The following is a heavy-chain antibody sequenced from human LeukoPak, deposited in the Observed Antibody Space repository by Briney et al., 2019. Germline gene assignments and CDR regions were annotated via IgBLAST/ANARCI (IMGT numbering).Heavy chain of an antibody. D-gene: IGHD6-13*01. CDR1: GGSISGYY. J-gene: IGHJ4*02. V-gene: IGHV4-59*01. Sequence: SETLSLTCTVSGGSISGYYWSWIRQPPGKGLEWIGYIYYSGSTNYNPSLKSRVTISVDTSKNQFSLKLSSVTAADTAVYYCARAFPAAGTDYWGQGTLVTVSS. CDR3: ARAFPAAGTDY. CDR2: IYYSGST.